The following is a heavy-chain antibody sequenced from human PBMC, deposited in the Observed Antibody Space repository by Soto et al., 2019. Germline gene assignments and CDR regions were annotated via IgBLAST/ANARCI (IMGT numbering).Heavy chain of an antibody. J-gene: IGHJ6*03. D-gene: IGHD3-3*01. CDR1: GFTFSSYW. Sequence: GGSLRLSCAASGFTFSSYWMHWVRQAPGKGLVWVSRINSDGSSTSYADSVKGRFTISRDNAKNTLYLQMNSLRAEDTAVYYCARGRYDFWSGFYYYYMDVWGKGTTVTVSS. CDR2: INSDGSST. CDR3: ARGRYDFWSGFYYYYMDV. V-gene: IGHV3-74*01.